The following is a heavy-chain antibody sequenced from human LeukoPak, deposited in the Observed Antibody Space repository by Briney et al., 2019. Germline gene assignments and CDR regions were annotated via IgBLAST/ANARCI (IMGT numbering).Heavy chain of an antibody. D-gene: IGHD6-6*01. CDR2: TKNKVNSYTT. CDR1: GLTFSDHS. Sequence: GGSLRLSCAASGLTFSDHSMDWVRQAPGMGLEWVGRTKNKVNSYTTEYAASVKGRFTISRDDSEKSVYLQMNSLKTEDAAVYYCASSIAARLGIYYMDVWGKGTTVIVSS. V-gene: IGHV3-72*01. CDR3: ASSIAARLGIYYMDV. J-gene: IGHJ6*03.